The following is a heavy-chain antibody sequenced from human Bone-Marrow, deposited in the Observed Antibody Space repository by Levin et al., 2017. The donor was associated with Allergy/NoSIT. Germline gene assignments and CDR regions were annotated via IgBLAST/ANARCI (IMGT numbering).Heavy chain of an antibody. J-gene: IGHJ4*02. CDR2: INQPGSHQ. CDR3: ARFWTGYFDY. D-gene: IGHD3/OR15-3a*01. CDR1: GFTYSSHW. Sequence: PGGSLRLSCAASGFTYSSHWMSWVRQAPGGGLQWVANINQPGSHQFYVDSVEGRFTISRDNAKNSVHLQMNSLRAEDTAVYYCARFWTGYFDYWGQGALVTVSS. V-gene: IGHV3-7*01.